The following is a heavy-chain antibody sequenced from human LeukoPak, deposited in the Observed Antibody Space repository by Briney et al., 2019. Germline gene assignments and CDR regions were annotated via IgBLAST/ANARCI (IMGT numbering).Heavy chain of an antibody. V-gene: IGHV3-30*03. Sequence: SGRSLRLSCEASEFTFSNYGMHWVRQAPGKGLEWLAVISNDGSSRQYRDSVKGRFTVSRDNSKNTLYLQMNSLRAEDTAVYYCVSGTCGGSYYILDYWGQGTLVTVSS. D-gene: IGHD3-10*01. CDR1: EFTFSNYG. J-gene: IGHJ4*02. CDR3: VSGTCGGSYYILDY. CDR2: ISNDGSSR.